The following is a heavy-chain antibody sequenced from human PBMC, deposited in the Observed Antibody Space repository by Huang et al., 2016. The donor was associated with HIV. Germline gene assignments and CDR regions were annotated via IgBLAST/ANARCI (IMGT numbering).Heavy chain of an antibody. D-gene: IGHD3-22*01. V-gene: IGHV1-69*13. J-gene: IGHJ4*02. CDR2: ISPCLGTA. Sequence: QVQLVQSGAEVKKPGSSVKVSCKASGGTFSSYAISWVRQAPGQGLEWMGWISPCLGTANDAQKVQGRVTITADESTSTAYMELSSLRSEDTAVYYCARARGYYDSSVSYYFDYWGQGTLVTVSS. CDR3: ARARGYYDSSVSYYFDY. CDR1: GGTFSSYA.